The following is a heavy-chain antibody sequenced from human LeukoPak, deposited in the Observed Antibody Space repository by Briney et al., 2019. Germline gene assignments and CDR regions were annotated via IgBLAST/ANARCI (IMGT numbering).Heavy chain of an antibody. V-gene: IGHV4-30-2*01. D-gene: IGHD6-6*01. CDR3: ARGAAEGSSKNFDY. CDR1: GGSISSGGYS. CDR2: IYHSGST. Sequence: SETLSLTCAVSGGSISSGGYSWSWLRQPPGQGLEWIGYIYHSGSTYYNPSLKSRVTISVDRSKNQFSLKLSSVTAADTAVYYCARGAAEGSSKNFDYWGQGTLVTVSS. J-gene: IGHJ4*02.